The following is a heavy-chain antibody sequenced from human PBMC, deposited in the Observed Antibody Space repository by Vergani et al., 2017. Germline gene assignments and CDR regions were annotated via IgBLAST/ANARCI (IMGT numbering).Heavy chain of an antibody. V-gene: IGHV3-30*03. Sequence: QVHLVESGGGVVQRGRSLRLSCVVSGFTSSYYGMHWVRQAPGKGLEWVAVISYDGTQKYYADSVKGRFTISRDNSKSTLYLQINSLRTEDTAVYYCATKSCGTDGCQIGYFREWGQGTLGNVS. J-gene: IGHJ1*01. CDR2: ISYDGTQK. CDR3: ATKSCGTDGCQIGYFRE. CDR1: GFTSSYYG. D-gene: IGHD5-24*01.